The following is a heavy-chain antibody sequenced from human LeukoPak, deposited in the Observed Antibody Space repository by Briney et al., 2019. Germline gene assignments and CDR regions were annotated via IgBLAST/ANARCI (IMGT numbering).Heavy chain of an antibody. CDR3: ARSHGSGSYYDNWFDP. CDR2: IYYSGST. Sequence: SETLSLICTVSGGSISSYCWSWIRQPPGKGLEWIGYIYYSGSTNYNPSLKSRVTISVDTSKNQFSLKLSSVTAADTAVYYCARSHGSGSYYDNWFDPWGQGTLVTVSS. V-gene: IGHV4-59*01. J-gene: IGHJ5*02. D-gene: IGHD3-10*01. CDR1: GGSISSYC.